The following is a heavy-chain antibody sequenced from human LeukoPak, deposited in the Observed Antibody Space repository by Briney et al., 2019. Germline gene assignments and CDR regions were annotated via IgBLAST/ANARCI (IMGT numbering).Heavy chain of an antibody. CDR1: GFTFSSYS. V-gene: IGHV3-48*01. J-gene: IGHJ4*02. CDR2: ISSSSSTI. D-gene: IGHD6-25*01. CDR3: ARDLISGSFDY. Sequence: GGSLRLSCAASGFTFSSYSMNWVRQAPGKGLEWVSYISSSSSTIYYADSVKGRFTISRDNAKNSLYLQMNSLRAEDTAVYYCARDLISGSFDYWGQGTLVTVSS.